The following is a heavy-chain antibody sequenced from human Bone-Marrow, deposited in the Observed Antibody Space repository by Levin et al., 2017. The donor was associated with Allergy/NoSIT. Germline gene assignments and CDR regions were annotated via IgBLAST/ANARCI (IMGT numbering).Heavy chain of an antibody. CDR2: ISSSSHIT. Sequence: LSLTCGTSGFPFRDHYMSWVRQAPGKGLEWISYISSSSHITHYADSVRGRFTISRDNDDDSLYLQLNSLRVEDTGVYFCARGTITGWGYYFDYWGQGTLVTVSS. J-gene: IGHJ4*02. D-gene: IGHD6-19*01. V-gene: IGHV3-11*06. CDR1: GFPFRDHY. CDR3: ARGTITGWGYYFDY.